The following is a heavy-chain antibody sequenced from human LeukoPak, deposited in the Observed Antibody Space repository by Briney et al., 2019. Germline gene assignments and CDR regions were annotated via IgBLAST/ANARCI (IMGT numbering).Heavy chain of an antibody. CDR2: IIPIFGTA. D-gene: IGHD3-22*01. CDR3: ARSTRRHYYDSSGYYNYFDY. CDR1: GGTFSSYA. Sequence: SVKVSCKASGGTFSSYAISWVRQAPGQGLEWMGGIIPIFGTANYAQKFQGRVTITADESTSTAYMELSSLRSEDTAVYYCARSTRRHYYDSSGYYNYFDYWGQGTLVTVSS. V-gene: IGHV1-69*13. J-gene: IGHJ4*02.